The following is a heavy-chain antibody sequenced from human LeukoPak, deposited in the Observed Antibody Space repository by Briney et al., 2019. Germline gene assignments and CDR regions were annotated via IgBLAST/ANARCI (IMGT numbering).Heavy chain of an antibody. Sequence: PSETLSLTCTVSGGSISSGSYYWSWIRQPAGKGLEWIGRIYTSGSTNYNPSLKSRVTISVDTSKNQFSLKLSSVTAADTAVYYCARAPTGASYCDYWGQGTRVTVSS. CDR2: IYTSGST. V-gene: IGHV4-61*02. CDR3: ARAPTGASYCDY. J-gene: IGHJ4*02. CDR1: GGSISSGSYY. D-gene: IGHD7-27*01.